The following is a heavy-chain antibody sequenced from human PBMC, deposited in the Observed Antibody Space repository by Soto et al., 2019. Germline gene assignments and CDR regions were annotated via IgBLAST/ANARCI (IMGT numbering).Heavy chain of an antibody. Sequence: QVQLVQSGAEVKKPGSSVKVSCKASGGTFSSYAISWVRQAPGQGLEWMGGIIPIFGTANYAQKFQGRVTITADESTSTAYMELSSLRSEDTAVYYCAGVRTPYRGFWGGSVSLYYYYGMDVWGQGTTVTASS. J-gene: IGHJ6*02. D-gene: IGHD3-3*01. CDR3: AGVRTPYRGFWGGSVSLYYYYGMDV. CDR1: GGTFSSYA. V-gene: IGHV1-69*01. CDR2: IIPIFGTA.